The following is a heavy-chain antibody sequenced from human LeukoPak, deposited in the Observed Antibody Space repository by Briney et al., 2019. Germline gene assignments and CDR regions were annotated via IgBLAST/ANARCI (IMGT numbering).Heavy chain of an antibody. CDR1: GGSISSYY. CDR2: IYTSGST. CDR3: ARDEGIAVAAGAFDI. J-gene: IGHJ3*02. Sequence: SETLSLTCTVSGGSISSYYWSWIRQPAGKGLEWIGRIYTSGSTNYNPSLKSRVTMSVDTSKNQFSLKLSSVIAADTAVYYCARDEGIAVAAGAFDIWGQGTMVTVSS. D-gene: IGHD6-19*01. V-gene: IGHV4-4*07.